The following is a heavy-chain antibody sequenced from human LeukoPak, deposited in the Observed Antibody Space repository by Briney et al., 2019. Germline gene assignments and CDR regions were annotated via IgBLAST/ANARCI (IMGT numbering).Heavy chain of an antibody. CDR2: IIPIFGTA. V-gene: IGHV1-69*13. CDR3: ARVIRYYFDY. D-gene: IGHD2/OR15-2a*01. J-gene: IGHJ4*02. Sequence: GASVKVSCKASGGTFSSYAISWVRQAPGQGLEWMGGIIPIFGTADYAQKFQGRVTITADESTSTAYMELSSLRSEDTAVYYCARVIRYYFDYWGQGTLVTVSS. CDR1: GGTFSSYA.